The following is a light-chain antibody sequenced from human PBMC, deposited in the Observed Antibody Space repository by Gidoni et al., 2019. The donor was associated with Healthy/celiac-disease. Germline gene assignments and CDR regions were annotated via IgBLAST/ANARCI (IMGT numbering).Light chain of an antibody. V-gene: IGKV1-39*01. CDR3: QQSYSTPYT. CDR2: AAS. CDR1: QSISSY. Sequence: DIQITQSPSSLSASVGDRVTITCRASQSISSYLHWYQQKPGKAPKLLIYAASSLQSGVPSRCSGSGSGTDLTITISSLQPEDFATYYCQQSYSTPYTFGQGTKLEIK. J-gene: IGKJ2*01.